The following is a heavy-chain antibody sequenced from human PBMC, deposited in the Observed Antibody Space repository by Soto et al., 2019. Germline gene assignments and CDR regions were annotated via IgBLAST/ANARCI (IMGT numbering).Heavy chain of an antibody. Sequence: PSETLSLTCSVSGGSVSDKTYYWSWIRQPPGKRLEWIGYVYYSGTTNYNPSLKSRVTISVDTSKNQFSLKLSSVTAADTAVYYCARVTVTIPYYFDYWGQGTLVTVSS. CDR3: ARVTVTIPYYFDY. J-gene: IGHJ4*02. V-gene: IGHV4-61*01. D-gene: IGHD4-17*01. CDR1: GGSVSDKTYY. CDR2: VYYSGTT.